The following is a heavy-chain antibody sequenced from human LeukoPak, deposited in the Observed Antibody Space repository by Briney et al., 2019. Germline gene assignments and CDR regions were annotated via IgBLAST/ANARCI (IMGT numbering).Heavy chain of an antibody. D-gene: IGHD5-18*01. Sequence: GGSLRLSCAASGFTFSSYSMIWVRQAPGKGLEWVSSISSSGSYIYYADSVKGRFTISRDNAKNSLYLQMNSLRAEDTAVYYCARDVIGGYPDYWGQGTLVTVSS. CDR2: ISSSGSYI. CDR3: ARDVIGGYPDY. V-gene: IGHV3-21*01. CDR1: GFTFSSYS. J-gene: IGHJ4*02.